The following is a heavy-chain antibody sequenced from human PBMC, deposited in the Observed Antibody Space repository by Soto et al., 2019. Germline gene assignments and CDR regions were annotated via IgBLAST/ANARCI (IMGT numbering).Heavy chain of an antibody. V-gene: IGHV3-23*01. CDR2: ISGSGGST. D-gene: IGHD3-10*01. CDR3: ASLYYYGSGSYYQYYYGMDV. CDR1: GFTFSSYA. Sequence: GGSLRLSCAASGFTFSSYAMSWVRQAPGKGLEWVSAISGSGGSTYYADSVKGRFTISRDNSKNTLYLQMNSLRAEDTAVYYCASLYYYGSGSYYQYYYGMDVWGQGTTVTVSS. J-gene: IGHJ6*02.